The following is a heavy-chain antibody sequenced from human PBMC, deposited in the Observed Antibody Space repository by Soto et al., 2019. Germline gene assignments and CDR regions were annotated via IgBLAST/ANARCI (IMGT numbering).Heavy chain of an antibody. D-gene: IGHD2-21*02. CDR1: GGSISSYY. V-gene: IGHV4-34*01. CDR3: ACRRVTATIRTHWYFDL. J-gene: IGHJ2*01. CDR2: SNHSGNT. Sequence: SETLALTGTVSGGSISSYYWSWIRQPPGKGLEWIGESNHSGNTNYNPSLKSRVTISVDTSKNQFSLTLSSVTAADTAVYYCACRRVTATIRTHWYFDLWGRGTLVTSPQ.